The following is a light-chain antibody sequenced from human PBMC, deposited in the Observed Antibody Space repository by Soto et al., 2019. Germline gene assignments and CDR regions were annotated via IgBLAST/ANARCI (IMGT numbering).Light chain of an antibody. CDR3: QHYNNWPPST. CDR1: QSVSSN. J-gene: IGKJ2*01. CDR2: GAS. Sequence: EIVMTQSPATLSVSPGERATLSCRASQSVSSNLAWYQQKPGQAPRLLIYGASTRATGIPARFSGSGSGTEFTLTISSLHSEDFAVYYCQHYNNWPPSTFGQGPKLEIK. V-gene: IGKV3-15*01.